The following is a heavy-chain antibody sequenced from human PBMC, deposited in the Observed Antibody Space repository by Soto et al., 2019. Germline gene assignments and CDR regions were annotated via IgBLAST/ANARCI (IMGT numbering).Heavy chain of an antibody. Sequence: SLRLSCTASGFTFSNFNINWVRQAPGKGLEWISYISSSTTTIFYADSVKGRFTISRDNAKNSLYLQMNSLRDEDTAVYYCARETSTYYYDSSAYLGFDYWGQGTLVTVYS. J-gene: IGHJ4*02. D-gene: IGHD3-22*01. CDR1: GFTFSNFN. CDR2: ISSSTTTI. V-gene: IGHV3-48*02. CDR3: ARETSTYYYDSSAYLGFDY.